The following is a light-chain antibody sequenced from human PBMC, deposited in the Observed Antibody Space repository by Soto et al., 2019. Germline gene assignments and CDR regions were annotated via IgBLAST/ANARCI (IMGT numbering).Light chain of an antibody. Sequence: QSALTQPASVSGSPGQSITISCTGTSSDVGGYNYVSWYQHHPGKAPKLMIYDVSNRPSGVSNRFSGSKSGNTASLTISGLQAEDEADYYSSSYRSSTTGVFGGGTKLTVL. CDR1: SSDVGGYNY. CDR2: DVS. J-gene: IGLJ2*01. CDR3: SSYRSSTTGV. V-gene: IGLV2-14*03.